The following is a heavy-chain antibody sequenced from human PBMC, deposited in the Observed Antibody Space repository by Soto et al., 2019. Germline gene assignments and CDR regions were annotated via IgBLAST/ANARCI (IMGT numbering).Heavy chain of an antibody. CDR1: GYTFTSYA. CDR3: ARGLYYYYYYGMDV. V-gene: IGHV1-3*01. D-gene: IGHD3-16*01. J-gene: IGHJ6*02. CDR2: INAGNGNT. Sequence: QVQLVQSGAEVKKPGASVKVSCKASGYTFTSYAMHWVRQAPGQRLEWMGWINAGNGNTKYSQKFQGRVTITRDTSASTAYMELSSLRSEDTAVYCCARGLYYYYYYGMDVWGQGTTVTVSS.